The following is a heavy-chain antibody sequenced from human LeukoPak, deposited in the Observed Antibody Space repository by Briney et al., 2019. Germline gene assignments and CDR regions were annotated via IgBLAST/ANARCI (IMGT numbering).Heavy chain of an antibody. CDR3: ASDIDFWSGPDY. CDR2: ISSSSSYI. Sequence: GGSLRLSCAASGFTFSSYSMNWVRQAPGKGLEWVSSISSSSSYIYYADSVKGRFTISRDNAKNSLYLQMNSLRAEDTAVYYCASDIDFWSGPDYWGQGTLVTVSS. CDR1: GFTFSSYS. J-gene: IGHJ4*02. D-gene: IGHD3-3*01. V-gene: IGHV3-21*01.